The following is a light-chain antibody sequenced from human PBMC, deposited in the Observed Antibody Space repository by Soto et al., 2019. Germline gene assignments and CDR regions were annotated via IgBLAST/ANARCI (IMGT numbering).Light chain of an antibody. J-gene: IGLJ1*01. CDR3: SSYTGTSTQV. V-gene: IGLV2-14*03. Sequence: QSVLTQPASVSGSPGQSITISCTGSSSDVGHYDYVSWFQQHPGRAPTLLIYDVTYRPSGVSNRFSGAKSGSTAPLTISGLRTEDEANYYCSSYTGTSTQVFGTGTKVTVL. CDR2: DVT. CDR1: SSDVGHYDY.